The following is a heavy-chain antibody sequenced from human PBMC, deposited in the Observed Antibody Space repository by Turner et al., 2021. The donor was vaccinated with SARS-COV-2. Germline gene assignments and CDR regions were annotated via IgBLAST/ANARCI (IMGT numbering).Heavy chain of an antibody. Sequence: QVQLVQSGAEVKKPGASVKVSCKVSGYTLTELSMHWVRQAPGKGLEWMGGFEPEDAETIYAQKFQGRVTMTEDTSTDTAYMELSSLRSEDTAVYYCATGYAYCGGDFSIHYWGQGTLVTVSS. CDR2: FEPEDAET. CDR1: GYTLTELS. D-gene: IGHD2-21*02. J-gene: IGHJ4*02. V-gene: IGHV1-24*01. CDR3: ATGYAYCGGDFSIHY.